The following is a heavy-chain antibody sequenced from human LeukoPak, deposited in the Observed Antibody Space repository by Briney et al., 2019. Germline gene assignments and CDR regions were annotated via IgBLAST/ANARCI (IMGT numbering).Heavy chain of an antibody. V-gene: IGHV1-69*04. CDR1: GYTFTSYD. Sequence: SVKVSCKASGYTFTSYDINWVRQAPGQGLEWMGRIIPILGIANYAQKFQGRVTITADKSTSTAYMELSSLRSEDTAVYYCARGDYDRYIFDYWGQGTLVTVSS. J-gene: IGHJ4*02. CDR2: IIPILGIA. D-gene: IGHD4-17*01. CDR3: ARGDYDRYIFDY.